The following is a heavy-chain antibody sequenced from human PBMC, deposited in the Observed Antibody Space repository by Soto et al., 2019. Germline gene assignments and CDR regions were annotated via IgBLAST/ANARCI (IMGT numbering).Heavy chain of an antibody. D-gene: IGHD6-19*01. CDR2: IKQDGSEK. CDR3: EREFKQWLVHDAFDI. CDR1: GFTFSSYW. Sequence: GSLLLSCTASGFTFSSYWRSWVRQAPGKGLEWVANIKQDGSEKYYVDSVKGRFTISRDNAKNSLYLQMNSLRAEDTAVYYCEREFKQWLVHDAFDIWGQGTMVTV. V-gene: IGHV3-7*03. J-gene: IGHJ3*02.